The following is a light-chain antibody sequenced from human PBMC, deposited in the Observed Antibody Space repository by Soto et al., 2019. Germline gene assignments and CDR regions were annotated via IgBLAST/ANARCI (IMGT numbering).Light chain of an antibody. Sequence: DFQMTQSPSTLSASVGDRVTITCRASQNIRSRLAWFQQKPGKAPKLLIYDASNLEIGAPSRFSGSGSGTEFTLTIASLQPDDFATYYCQQYETFSGTFGPGTKVDIK. V-gene: IGKV1-5*01. CDR1: QNIRSR. J-gene: IGKJ1*01. CDR3: QQYETFSGT. CDR2: DAS.